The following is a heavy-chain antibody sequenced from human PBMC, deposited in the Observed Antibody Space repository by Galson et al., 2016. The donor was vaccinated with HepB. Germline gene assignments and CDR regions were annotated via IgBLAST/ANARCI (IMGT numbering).Heavy chain of an antibody. Sequence: SLRLSCAVSGFTFSCYSMNWVRQAPGKGLEWVSSIASNSRYINYADSVEGRFTMSRDNAKNSLYLQMNSLRAEDTAVYYCARERNYYDSSGYYYDYFDYWGQGTLVTVSS. V-gene: IGHV3-21*01. D-gene: IGHD3-22*01. CDR2: IASNSRYI. CDR1: GFTFSCYS. J-gene: IGHJ4*02. CDR3: ARERNYYDSSGYYYDYFDY.